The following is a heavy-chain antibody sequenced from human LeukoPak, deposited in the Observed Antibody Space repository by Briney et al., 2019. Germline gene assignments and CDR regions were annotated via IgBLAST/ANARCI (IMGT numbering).Heavy chain of an antibody. J-gene: IGHJ4*02. CDR1: GGSFSGYY. D-gene: IGHD2-2*01. Sequence: PSETLSLTCAVYGGSFSGYYWSWIRQPPGKGLEWIGEINHSGSTNYNPSLKSRVTISVDTSKNQFSLKLSSVTAADTAVYYCARHALKDIVVVPAAIPKKVPFYFDYWGQGTLVTVSS. CDR2: INHSGST. V-gene: IGHV4-34*01. CDR3: ARHALKDIVVVPAAIPKKVPFYFDY.